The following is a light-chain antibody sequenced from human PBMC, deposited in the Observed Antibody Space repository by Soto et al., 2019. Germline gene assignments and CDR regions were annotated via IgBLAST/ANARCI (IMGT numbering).Light chain of an antibody. Sequence: DIQMTQSPSTMAASVGDRVTITCRASDSISPWVAWYQQKPGKAPKLLIYKASSLESGVPSRFSGSGSGTEFTLTISSLQPDDFATYYCQQYNSYSRTFGQGTKVDIK. CDR1: DSISPW. CDR2: KAS. V-gene: IGKV1-5*03. CDR3: QQYNSYSRT. J-gene: IGKJ1*01.